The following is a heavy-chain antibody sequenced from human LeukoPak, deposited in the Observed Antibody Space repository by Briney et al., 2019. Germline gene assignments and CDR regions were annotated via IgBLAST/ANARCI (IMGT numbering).Heavy chain of an antibody. J-gene: IGHJ4*02. Sequence: GGSLRLSCAASGFTFSSYGMHCVRQAPGKGLEWVAFIRYDGSNKYYADSVKGRFTISRDNSKNTLYLQMNSLRAEDTAVYYCATQAGSSGWYSFDYWGQGTLVTVSS. CDR1: GFTFSSYG. CDR2: IRYDGSNK. V-gene: IGHV3-30*02. CDR3: ATQAGSSGWYSFDY. D-gene: IGHD6-19*01.